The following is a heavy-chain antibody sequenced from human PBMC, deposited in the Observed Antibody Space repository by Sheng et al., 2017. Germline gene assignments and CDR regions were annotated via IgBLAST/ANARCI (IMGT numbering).Heavy chain of an antibody. Sequence: QVQLVQSGAEVKKPGSSVKVSCRASGGTFSSYAFSWVRQAPGQGLEWMGGIIPMLGIPNYAQKLQGRLTNTADKSTNTAYMELSSLTSEDTAVYYCVTDQGGFFDPWGQGTLVTVSS. CDR1: GGTFSSYA. CDR2: IIPMLGIP. J-gene: IGHJ5*02. CDR3: VTDQGGFFDP. D-gene: IGHD3-16*01. V-gene: IGHV1-69*10.